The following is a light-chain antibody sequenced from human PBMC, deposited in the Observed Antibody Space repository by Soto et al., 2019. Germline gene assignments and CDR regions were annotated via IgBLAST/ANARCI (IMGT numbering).Light chain of an antibody. CDR1: QGIRTW. CDR2: AAS. V-gene: IGKV1D-12*01. J-gene: IGKJ4*01. Sequence: DIQMTQSPSSVPASVGDRVTITCRASQGIRTWLAWYQQKPGEAPKLLIFAASSLRSGVPSRFSGSGSGTDFTLTISNLQPEDFATYYCQQTDIFPLSFGGGTKVEIK. CDR3: QQTDIFPLS.